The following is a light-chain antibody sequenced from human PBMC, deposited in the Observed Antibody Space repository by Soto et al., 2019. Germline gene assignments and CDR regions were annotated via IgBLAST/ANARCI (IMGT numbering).Light chain of an antibody. V-gene: IGKV1-8*01. CDR2: ATS. CDR1: QGISSY. Sequence: AIRMTQSPSSLSASTRDRVTITCRASQGISSYLAWSQQEPGKAPKVLIYATSTLQSGVPSRFSGSGSGTDFTLTISRLEPEDFAVYYCQQCGSSPETFGQGTKVDIK. CDR3: QQCGSSPET. J-gene: IGKJ1*01.